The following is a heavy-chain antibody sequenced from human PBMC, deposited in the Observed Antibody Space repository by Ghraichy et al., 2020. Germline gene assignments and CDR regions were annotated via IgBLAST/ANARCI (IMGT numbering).Heavy chain of an antibody. Sequence: GGSLRLSCAASGFTFSSYAMHWVRQAPGKGLEWVAVISYDGSNKYYADSVKGRFTISRDNSKNTLYLQMNSLRAEDTAVYYCAREDIVVVPAADTYYYYGMDVWGQGTTVTVSS. CDR1: GFTFSSYA. CDR2: ISYDGSNK. V-gene: IGHV3-30*04. D-gene: IGHD2-2*01. CDR3: AREDIVVVPAADTYYYYGMDV. J-gene: IGHJ6*02.